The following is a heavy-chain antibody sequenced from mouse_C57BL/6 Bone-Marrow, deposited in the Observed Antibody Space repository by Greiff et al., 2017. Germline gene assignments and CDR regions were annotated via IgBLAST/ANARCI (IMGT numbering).Heavy chain of an antibody. J-gene: IGHJ2*01. D-gene: IGHD1-1*01. Sequence: QVQLQQPGAELVMPGASVKLSCKASGYTFTSYWMHWVKQRPGQGLEWIGEIDPSDSYTNYNQKFKGKSTLTVDKSSSTAYMQLSSLTSEDSAVYYCARSTTVVRFDYWGQGTTLTVSS. CDR3: ARSTTVVRFDY. CDR2: IDPSDSYT. CDR1: GYTFTSYW. V-gene: IGHV1-69*01.